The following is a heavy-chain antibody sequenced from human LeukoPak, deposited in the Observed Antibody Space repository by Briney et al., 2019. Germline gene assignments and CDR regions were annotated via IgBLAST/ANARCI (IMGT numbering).Heavy chain of an antibody. CDR1: GGTFISYA. Sequence: SVKVSCKASGGTFISYAISWVRQAPGQGLEWMGGIIPIFGTANYAQKFQGRVTITADESTSTAYMELSSLRSEDTAVYYCARAKYYYDSSGYSGRQYYYYGMDVWGQGTTVTVSS. J-gene: IGHJ6*02. CDR2: IIPIFGTA. V-gene: IGHV1-69*13. CDR3: ARAKYYYDSSGYSGRQYYYYGMDV. D-gene: IGHD3-22*01.